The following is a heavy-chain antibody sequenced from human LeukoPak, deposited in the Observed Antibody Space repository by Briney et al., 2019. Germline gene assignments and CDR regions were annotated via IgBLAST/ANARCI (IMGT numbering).Heavy chain of an antibody. D-gene: IGHD1-26*01. J-gene: IGHJ5*02. CDR1: GYSISSGYY. V-gene: IGHV4-38-2*02. CDR3: ARGQGATVPQVGKNWFDP. CDR2: IYHSGST. Sequence: PSETLSLTCTVSGYSISSGYYWGWIRQPPGKGLEWIGSIYHSGSTYYNPSLRSRVIISVDTSNNQFSLKLISVTAADTAVYYCARGQGATVPQVGKNWFDPWGQGTLVTVSP.